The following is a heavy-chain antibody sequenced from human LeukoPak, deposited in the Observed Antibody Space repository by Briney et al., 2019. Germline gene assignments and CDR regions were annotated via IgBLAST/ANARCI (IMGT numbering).Heavy chain of an antibody. Sequence: GGSLRLSCAASGFTFSSYGMNWVRQAPGKGLEWVSYISSSDTIYYADSVKGRFTISRDNAKNTLYLQMNSLRAEDTAVYYCARVRYCDYWGQGTLVTVSS. J-gene: IGHJ4*02. V-gene: IGHV3-48*04. CDR3: ARVRYCDY. CDR1: GFTFSSYG. CDR2: ISSSDTI. D-gene: IGHD1-14*01.